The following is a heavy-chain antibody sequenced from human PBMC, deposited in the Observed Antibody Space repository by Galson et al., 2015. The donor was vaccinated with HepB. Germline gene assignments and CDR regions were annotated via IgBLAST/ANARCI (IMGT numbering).Heavy chain of an antibody. Sequence: SLRLSCAASGFTFSNAWMNWVRQAPGKGLEWVGRIKSKTDGGTTDYAAPVKGRFIISRDDSKNTMYLQMNSLKTEDTAVYYCTHSFYDFWSGYYYFDSWGQGTLVTVSS. CDR3: THSFYDFWSGYYYFDS. V-gene: IGHV3-15*07. CDR1: GFTFSNAW. D-gene: IGHD3-3*01. J-gene: IGHJ4*02. CDR2: IKSKTDGGTT.